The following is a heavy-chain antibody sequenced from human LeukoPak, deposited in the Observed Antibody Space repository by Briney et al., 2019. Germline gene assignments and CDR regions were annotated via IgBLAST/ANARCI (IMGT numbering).Heavy chain of an antibody. D-gene: IGHD3-22*01. CDR2: IYYSGST. J-gene: IGHJ4*02. Sequence: PSETLSLTCTVPGGSISSYYWSWIRQPPGKGLEWIGYIYYSGSTNYNPSLKSRVTISVDTSKNQFSLKLSSVTAADTAVYYCARDRGRYYDRIGYRFDYWGQGTLVTVSS. CDR3: ARDRGRYYDRIGYRFDY. V-gene: IGHV4-59*01. CDR1: GGSISSYY.